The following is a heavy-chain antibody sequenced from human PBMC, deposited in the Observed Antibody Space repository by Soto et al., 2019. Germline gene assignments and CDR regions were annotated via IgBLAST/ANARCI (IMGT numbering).Heavy chain of an antibody. Sequence: SLTCTVSGGSISSGDYYWSWIRQPPGKGLEWIGYIYYSGSTYYNPSLKSRVTISVDTSKNQFSLKLSSVTAADTAVYYCARPLDSGWIHFDYWGQGTLVTVS. CDR3: ARPLDSGWIHFDY. D-gene: IGHD6-19*01. CDR2: IYYSGST. V-gene: IGHV4-30-4*01. CDR1: GGSISSGDYY. J-gene: IGHJ4*02.